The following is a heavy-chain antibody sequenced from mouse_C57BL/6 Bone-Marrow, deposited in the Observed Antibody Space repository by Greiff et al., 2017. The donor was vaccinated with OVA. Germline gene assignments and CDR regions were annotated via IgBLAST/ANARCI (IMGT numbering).Heavy chain of an antibody. CDR3: AREGDDGYYVAWFAY. J-gene: IGHJ3*01. CDR1: GYTFTSYW. CDR2: IYPGSGST. V-gene: IGHV1-55*01. D-gene: IGHD2-3*01. Sequence: QVQLQQPGAELVKPRASVKMSCKASGYTFTSYWITWVKQRPGQGLEWIGDIYPGSGSTNYNEKFKSKATLTVDTSSSTAYMQLSSLTSEDSAVYYCAREGDDGYYVAWFAYWGQGTLVTVSA.